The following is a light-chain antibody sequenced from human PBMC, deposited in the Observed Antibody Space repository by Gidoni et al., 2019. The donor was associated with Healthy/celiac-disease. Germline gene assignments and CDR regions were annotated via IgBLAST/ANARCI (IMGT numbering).Light chain of an antibody. CDR1: QSVSSY. V-gene: IGKV3-11*01. J-gene: IGKJ1*01. CDR2: DAS. Sequence: EIVLTQSPATLSLSPGERATLSCRASQSVSSYLAWYQQQPGQAPRLLIYDASNRATGIPARFSGSGSGTDFTLTISSLEPEDFAVYYCQQRSNWPWTFXQXTKVEIK. CDR3: QQRSNWPWT.